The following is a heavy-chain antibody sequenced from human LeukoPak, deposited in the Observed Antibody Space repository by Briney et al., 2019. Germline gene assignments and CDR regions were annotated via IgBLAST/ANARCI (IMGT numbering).Heavy chain of an antibody. CDR3: ARELDHTKEAFDI. CDR1: GYTFTSYY. J-gene: IGHJ3*02. D-gene: IGHD1-1*01. CDR2: INPSGGST. Sequence: RTGGSLRLSCAASGYTFTSYYMHWVRQAPGQGLEWMGIINPSGGSTSYAQKFQGRVTMTRDTSTSTVYMELSSLRSEDTAVYYCARELDHTKEAFDIWGQGTMVTVSS. V-gene: IGHV1-46*01.